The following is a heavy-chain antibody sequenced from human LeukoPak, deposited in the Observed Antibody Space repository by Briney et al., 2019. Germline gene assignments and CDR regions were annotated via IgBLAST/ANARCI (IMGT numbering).Heavy chain of an antibody. CDR3: AKEGRYSSGWTAHYYYYMDV. J-gene: IGHJ6*03. CDR1: GFTLSRYN. D-gene: IGHD6-19*01. Sequence: GGSLRLSCAASGFTLSRYNMNWVRQAPGKGLEWVSSISSGSSYIYYADSVKGRFTISRDNAKNSLYLQMNSLRAEDTAVYYCAKEGRYSSGWTAHYYYYMDVWGKGTTVTVSS. V-gene: IGHV3-21*01. CDR2: ISSGSSYI.